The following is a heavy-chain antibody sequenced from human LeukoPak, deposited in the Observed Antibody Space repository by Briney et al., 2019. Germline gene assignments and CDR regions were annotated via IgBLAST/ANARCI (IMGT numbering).Heavy chain of an antibody. CDR1: GFTFNSYA. Sequence: GGSLTLSCAASGFTFNSYAMSWVRQAPGKGLEWVSTISGSGDRTSYADSVKGRFTISRDNSKNTLFLQMNSLRAEDTAVYYCAKDRIGGVAVAGKGRWFDPWGQGTLVTVSS. V-gene: IGHV3-23*01. CDR2: ISGSGDRT. D-gene: IGHD6-19*01. J-gene: IGHJ5*02. CDR3: AKDRIGGVAVAGKGRWFDP.